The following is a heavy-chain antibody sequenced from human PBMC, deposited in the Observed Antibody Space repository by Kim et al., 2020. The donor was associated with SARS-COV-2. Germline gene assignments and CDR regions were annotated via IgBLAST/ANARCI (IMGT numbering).Heavy chain of an antibody. CDR2: VFYDGSNK. Sequence: GGSLRLSCAASGFTFSSYGMHWVRQAPGKGLEWMTMVFYDGSNKYYTDSVKGRFTISRDNSKNTLYLQMNSLRAEDTAVYYCARAVVNSGYSLGDYWGQGALVIVSS. CDR1: GFTFSSYG. J-gene: IGHJ4*02. V-gene: IGHV3-33*01. CDR3: ARAVVNSGYSLGDY. D-gene: IGHD3-22*01.